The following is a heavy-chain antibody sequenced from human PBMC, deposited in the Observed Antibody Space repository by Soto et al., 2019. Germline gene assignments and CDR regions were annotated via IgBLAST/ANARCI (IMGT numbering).Heavy chain of an antibody. CDR2: IDHSGST. Sequence: QVQLQQWGAGLLKPSETLSLTCAVYGGSFSAYYWSWIRQPPGKGLEWIGEIDHSGSTNYNPSLESRVTRSVDTSKNQFSRKVSSVTAADTAVYHCARTDRAIFYGMDVWGQGTTVTVSS. V-gene: IGHV4-34*01. CDR1: GGSFSAYY. CDR3: ARTDRAIFYGMDV. J-gene: IGHJ6*02. D-gene: IGHD3-22*01.